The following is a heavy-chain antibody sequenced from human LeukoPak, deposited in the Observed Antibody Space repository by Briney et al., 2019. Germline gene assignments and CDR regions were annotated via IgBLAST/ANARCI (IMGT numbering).Heavy chain of an antibody. CDR1: GGSFSGYY. Sequence: SETLSLTCAVYGGSFSGYYWSWIRQPPGKGLEWIGEINHSGSTNYNPSLKSRVTISVDTSKNQFSLKLSSVTAADTAVYYCARHRVVVTDIDYWGQGTLVTVSS. V-gene: IGHV4-34*01. D-gene: IGHD2-21*02. CDR2: INHSGST. J-gene: IGHJ4*02. CDR3: ARHRVVVTDIDY.